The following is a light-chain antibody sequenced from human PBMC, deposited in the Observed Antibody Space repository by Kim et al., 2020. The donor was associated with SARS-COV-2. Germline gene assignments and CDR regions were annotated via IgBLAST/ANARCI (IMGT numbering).Light chain of an antibody. V-gene: IGLV2-23*02. CDR3: CSYAGSSTWV. J-gene: IGLJ3*02. Sequence: QSITISCTGTSSDVGSYNLVSWYQQHPGKAPKVMIYEVNKRPSGVSNRFSGSKSGSTASLTISGLQAEDEADYYCCSYAGSSTWVFVGGTKLTVL. CDR1: SSDVGSYNL. CDR2: EVN.